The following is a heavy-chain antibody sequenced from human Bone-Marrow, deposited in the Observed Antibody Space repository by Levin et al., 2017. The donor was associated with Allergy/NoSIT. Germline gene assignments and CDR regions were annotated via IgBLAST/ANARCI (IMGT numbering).Heavy chain of an antibody. V-gene: IGHV3-21*01. CDR3: ARARVAP. J-gene: IGHJ4*02. Sequence: GESLKISCAASGFTFSSHRMNWFRQAPGKGLEWVSCISSSSSYIEYADSVKGRFTISRDNVKNSLYLQMDSLRVEDTAIYYCARARVAPWGQGTLVTVSS. CDR1: GFTFSSHR. CDR2: ISSSSSYI.